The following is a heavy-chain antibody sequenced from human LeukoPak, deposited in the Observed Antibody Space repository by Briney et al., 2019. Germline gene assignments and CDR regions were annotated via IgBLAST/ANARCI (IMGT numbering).Heavy chain of an antibody. V-gene: IGHV3-23*01. CDR1: GFTFSSYG. J-gene: IGHJ4*02. D-gene: IGHD3-22*01. CDR3: AKDGYDSSGYHFDY. CDR2: ISRSSVST. Sequence: GGSLRLSCEAFGFTFSSYGMHWVRQAPGQGLEWVGAISRSSVSTDYADSVKGRFTISRDNSTNTSSLQMNSLRAEDPAVYYCAKDGYDSSGYHFDYWGQGTLVTVSS.